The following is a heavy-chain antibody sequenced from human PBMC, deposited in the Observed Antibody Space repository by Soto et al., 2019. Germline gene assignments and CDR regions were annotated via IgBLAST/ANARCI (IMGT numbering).Heavy chain of an antibody. D-gene: IGHD5-12*01. V-gene: IGHV5-51*01. CDR3: ARAREGGYGGYDAPLDY. CDR2: IYPGDSEI. Sequence: VQLVQSGAEVKKSGESLKVSCKGSGYSFTTYWIAWVRQMPGKGLEWMGNIYPGDSEIRYNPSFKGQVTISADKSVSTAYLRWSSLKVSDTAVYYCARAREGGYGGYDAPLDYWGQGTPVTVSS. CDR1: GYSFTTYW. J-gene: IGHJ4*02.